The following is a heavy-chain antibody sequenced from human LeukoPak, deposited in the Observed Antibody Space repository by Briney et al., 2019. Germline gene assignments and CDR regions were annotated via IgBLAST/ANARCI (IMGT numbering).Heavy chain of an antibody. J-gene: IGHJ4*02. D-gene: IGHD6-13*01. Sequence: GGSLRLSCAASGFSFSSYWMSWVRQTPAKGLEFVANMNPDGSVRNYMDSVKGRFTISRDNAKKSVYLEMNSQRADDTAVYYCARDPGSSSFDLWGQGTLVTVSS. CDR2: MNPDGSVR. V-gene: IGHV3-7*01. CDR3: ARDPGSSSFDL. CDR1: GFSFSSYW.